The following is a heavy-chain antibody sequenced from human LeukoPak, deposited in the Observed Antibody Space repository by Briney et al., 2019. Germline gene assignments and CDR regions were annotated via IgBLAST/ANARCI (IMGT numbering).Heavy chain of an antibody. J-gene: IGHJ5*02. Sequence: ASAKVSCKASGYTFTSYDINWVRQATGQGLEWMGWMNPNSGNTGYAQKFQGRVTMTRDTSISTAYMELSRLRSDDTAVYYCARASAVAGWNHYWLDPWGQGTLVTVSS. D-gene: IGHD6-19*01. V-gene: IGHV1-8*01. CDR1: GYTFTSYD. CDR2: MNPNSGNT. CDR3: ARASAVAGWNHYWLDP.